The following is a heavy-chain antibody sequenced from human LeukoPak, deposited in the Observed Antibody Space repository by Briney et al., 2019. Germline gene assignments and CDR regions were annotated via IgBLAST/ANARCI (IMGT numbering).Heavy chain of an antibody. CDR1: GYSISSGYY. CDR2: IYHSGST. D-gene: IGHD3-9*01. J-gene: IGHJ3*02. CDR3: ARDDTLTGYYVDNAFYI. V-gene: IGHV4-38-2*01. Sequence: SETLSLTCAVSGYSISSGYYWGWIRQPPGKGLEWIGSIYHSGSTYYNPSLKSRVTISVDTSKNQFSLKLSSVTAAGTAVYYCARDDTLTGYYVDNAFYIWGQGTMVTVSS.